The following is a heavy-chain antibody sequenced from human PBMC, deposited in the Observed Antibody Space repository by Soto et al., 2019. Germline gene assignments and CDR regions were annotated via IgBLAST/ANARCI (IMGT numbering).Heavy chain of an antibody. CDR3: ARVPAYYDFWSGYYLLDYFDY. CDR1: GGSFIGYY. D-gene: IGHD3-3*01. CDR2: INHSGST. J-gene: IGHJ4*02. Sequence: SETLSLTCAFYGGSFIGYYWSWIRQPPGKGLEWIGEINHSGSTNYNPSLKSRVTISVDTSKNQFSLKLSSVTAADTAVYYCARVPAYYDFWSGYYLLDYFDYWGQGTLVTVSS. V-gene: IGHV4-34*01.